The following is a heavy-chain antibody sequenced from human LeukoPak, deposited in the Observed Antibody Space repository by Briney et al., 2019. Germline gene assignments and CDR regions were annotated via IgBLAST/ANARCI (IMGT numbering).Heavy chain of an antibody. CDR1: GYTFSGYY. CDR2: INSNSGAT. J-gene: IGHJ4*02. CDR3: ARYNWNDVVSALDY. V-gene: IGHV1-2*02. Sequence: GASVKVSCKASGYTFSGYYIHWVRQVPGQGLEWMGWINSNSGATSYAQKFQGGVTLTRDTSITTFYMEVSRLRSDDTAVYFCARYNWNDVVSALDYWGQGTLVTVSS. D-gene: IGHD1-1*01.